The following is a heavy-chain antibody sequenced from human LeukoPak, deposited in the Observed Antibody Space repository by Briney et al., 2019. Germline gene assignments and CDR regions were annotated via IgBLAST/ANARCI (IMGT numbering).Heavy chain of an antibody. CDR1: GGSISSSSYY. V-gene: IGHV4-39*01. Sequence: SETLSLTCTVSGGSISSSSYYWRWIRQPPGKGLEWIGSISYSGSTYYNPSLKSRVTISVDTSKNQFSLKLSSVTAADTAVYYCARRICGYKAADYWGQGTLVTVSS. CDR3: ARRICGYKAADY. CDR2: ISYSGST. D-gene: IGHD5-24*01. J-gene: IGHJ4*02.